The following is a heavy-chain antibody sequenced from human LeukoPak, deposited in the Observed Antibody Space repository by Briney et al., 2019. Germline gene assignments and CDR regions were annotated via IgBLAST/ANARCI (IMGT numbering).Heavy chain of an antibody. CDR1: TFTVSSNY. V-gene: IGHV3-53*05. CDR3: AKDEDSGYDSIHPRFDP. J-gene: IGHJ5*02. CDR2: LYSGGVT. D-gene: IGHD5-12*01. Sequence: GGSLRLSCAASTFTVSSNYMSWVRQAPGKGLEWVSVLYSGGVTYYADSVKGRFTISGDNSMNTLYLQMNSLRAEDTALYYCAKDEDSGYDSIHPRFDPWGQGTLVTVSS.